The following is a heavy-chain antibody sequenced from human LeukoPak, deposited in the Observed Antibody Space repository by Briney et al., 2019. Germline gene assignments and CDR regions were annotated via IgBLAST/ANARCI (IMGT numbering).Heavy chain of an antibody. CDR3: ARVLRGSNAFDI. J-gene: IGHJ3*02. D-gene: IGHD4-23*01. CDR2: INPNSGGT. Sequence: GASVKVSCKASGYTFTGYYLHWVRQAPGQGLEWMGWINPNSGGTNYAQKFQGRVTMTRDNSISTAYMELSSLRSDDTAVYYCARVLRGSNAFDIWGQGTMVTVSS. V-gene: IGHV1-2*02. CDR1: GYTFTGYY.